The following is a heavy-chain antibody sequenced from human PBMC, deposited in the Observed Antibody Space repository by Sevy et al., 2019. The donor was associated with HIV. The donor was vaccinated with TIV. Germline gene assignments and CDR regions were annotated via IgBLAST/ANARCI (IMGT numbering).Heavy chain of an antibody. Sequence: ASVKVSCKASGGTFSSYGITWVRQAPGQGLEWMGEIIPSFGSANYGQTFKGRVTMTADQSTSTAYMELSSLRSDDTAVYYCARGGGLSPHHWLDPWGQGTLVTVSS. CDR2: IIPSFGSA. CDR1: GGTFSSYG. D-gene: IGHD3-16*01. CDR3: ARGGGLSPHHWLDP. V-gene: IGHV1-69*13. J-gene: IGHJ5*02.